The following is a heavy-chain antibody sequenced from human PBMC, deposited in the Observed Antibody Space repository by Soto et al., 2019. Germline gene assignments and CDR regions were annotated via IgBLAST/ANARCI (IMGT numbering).Heavy chain of an antibody. CDR3: ARALGYCRSGTCYREWFGP. D-gene: IGHD2-15*01. J-gene: IGHJ5*02. CDR2: VRGDNGHT. V-gene: IGHV1-18*01. Sequence: QVQLVQSGAEVKKPGASVKVSCKASGYTFTTHGISWVRQVPGQGLEWMGWVRGDNGHTNYAQSLQGRVTMTTDTSTNTAYMELRSLRSDDTAVYYCARALGYCRSGTCYREWFGPWGQGTLVTVSS. CDR1: GYTFTTHG.